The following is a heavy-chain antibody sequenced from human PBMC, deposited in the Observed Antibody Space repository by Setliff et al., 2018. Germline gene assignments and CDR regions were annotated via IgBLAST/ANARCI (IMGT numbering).Heavy chain of an antibody. CDR2: IYYSGST. D-gene: IGHD4-17*01. Sequence: SETLSLTCTVSGGSISSGGYYWSWIRQHPGKGLEWIGYIYYSGSTYYNPSLKSRVTISVDTSKNQFSLKLSSVTAADTAVYYCARDPLTTNRRRAFDIWGQGTMVT. J-gene: IGHJ3*02. CDR3: ARDPLTTNRRRAFDI. V-gene: IGHV4-31*03. CDR1: GGSISSGGYY.